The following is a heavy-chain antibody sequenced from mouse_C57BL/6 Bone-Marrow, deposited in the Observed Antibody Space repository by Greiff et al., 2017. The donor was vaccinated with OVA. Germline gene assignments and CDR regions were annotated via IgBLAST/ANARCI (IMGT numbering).Heavy chain of an antibody. V-gene: IGHV4-1*01. CDR3: ARPESNSWYFDV. CDR1: GIDFSRYW. D-gene: IGHD2-5*01. J-gene: IGHJ1*03. Sequence: CEASGIDFSRYWMSWVRRAPGKGLEWIGEINPDSSTINYAPSLKDKFIISRDNAKNTLYLQMSKVRSEDTALYYCARPESNSWYFDVWGTGTTVTVSS. CDR2: INPDSSTI.